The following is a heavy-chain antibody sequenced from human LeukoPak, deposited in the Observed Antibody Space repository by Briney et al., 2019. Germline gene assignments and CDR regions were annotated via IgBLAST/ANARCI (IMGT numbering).Heavy chain of an antibody. J-gene: IGHJ5*02. V-gene: IGHV1-69*01. CDR1: GGTFSSYA. Sequence: AASVKVSCKASGGTFSSYAISWVRQAPGQGLEWMGGIIPIFGTANYAQKFQGRVTITADESTSTAYMELSSLRSEDTAVYYCASQYYDFWSGPNPWFDPWGQGTLVTVSS. D-gene: IGHD3-3*01. CDR3: ASQYYDFWSGPNPWFDP. CDR2: IIPIFGTA.